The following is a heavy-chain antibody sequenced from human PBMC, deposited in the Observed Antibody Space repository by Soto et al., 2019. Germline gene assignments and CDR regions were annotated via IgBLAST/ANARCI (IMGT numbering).Heavy chain of an antibody. V-gene: IGHV4-59*08. Sequence: SETLSLTCNASGGSIYTYYWNWIRQSPGKGLEWIGYISDGGSTNYNPSLKSRVTISVDTSKNQFSLKLSSVTAADTAVYYCARQVPAAIRLGWFDPWGQGTLVTVSS. J-gene: IGHJ5*02. D-gene: IGHD2-2*02. CDR2: ISDGGST. CDR3: ARQVPAAIRLGWFDP. CDR1: GGSIYTYY.